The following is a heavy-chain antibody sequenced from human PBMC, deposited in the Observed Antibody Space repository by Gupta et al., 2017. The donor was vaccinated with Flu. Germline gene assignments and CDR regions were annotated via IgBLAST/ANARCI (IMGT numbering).Heavy chain of an antibody. D-gene: IGHD6-13*01. CDR2: IHPSDSYT. CDR1: EFSFTSYW. Sequence: EVQLVQSGAEVKKPGESLRISCKGSEFSFTSYWISWVRQTPGKGLEWMGRIHPSDSYTNYSLSFQGHVTISADKSISTAYLQWNSLEASDTAMYYCARLWKAAGDTDYFFYGMEVWGQGTPVTVSS. V-gene: IGHV5-10-1*01. CDR3: ARLWKAAGDTDYFFYGMEV. J-gene: IGHJ6*02.